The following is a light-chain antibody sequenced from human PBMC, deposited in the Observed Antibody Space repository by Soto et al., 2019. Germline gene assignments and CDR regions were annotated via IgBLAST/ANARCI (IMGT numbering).Light chain of an antibody. CDR2: GAS. J-gene: IGKJ1*01. CDR1: QALTGSQ. CDR3: LKYYNSPT. Sequence: EIVLTQSPATLSSFPGDRVTLSCRASQALTGSQLAWYQQRPGQAPRLLIYGASTRATGIPDRFSGSGSGTDFTLTISRLEPDDFAVYYCLKYYNSPTFGQGTKVDIK. V-gene: IGKV3-20*01.